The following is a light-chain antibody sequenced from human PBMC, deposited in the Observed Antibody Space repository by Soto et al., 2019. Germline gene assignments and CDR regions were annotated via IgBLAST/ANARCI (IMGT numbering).Light chain of an antibody. V-gene: IGLV2-14*01. Sequence: QSVLTQPASVSGSPGQSITISCTGTSSDIGAYNYVSWFQQHPGKPPKLMIYEVTHRPSGVSDRFSGSKSGDTASLTISGLQAEDEAVYYCSSYTSGSTLEVLFGGGTKVTVL. J-gene: IGLJ3*02. CDR1: SSDIGAYNY. CDR2: EVT. CDR3: SSYTSGSTLEVL.